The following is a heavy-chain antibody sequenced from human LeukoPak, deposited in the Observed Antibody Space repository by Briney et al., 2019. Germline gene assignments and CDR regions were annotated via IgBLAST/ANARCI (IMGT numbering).Heavy chain of an antibody. CDR2: IYTSGST. D-gene: IGHD6-13*01. V-gene: IGHV4-61*02. Sequence: SQTLSLTCAVSGGSLSSGGYSWSWIRQPAGRGLDWIGRIYTSGSTNYNPSLKSRVTMSVDTSKNQFSLKLSSVTAADTAVYFCARGHSSTWYEDYWGQGTLVTVSS. CDR1: GGSLSSGGYS. J-gene: IGHJ4*02. CDR3: ARGHSSTWYEDY.